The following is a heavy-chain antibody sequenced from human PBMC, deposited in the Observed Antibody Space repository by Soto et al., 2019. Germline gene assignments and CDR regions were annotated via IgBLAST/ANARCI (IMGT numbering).Heavy chain of an antibody. J-gene: IGHJ4*02. V-gene: IGHV3-30*18. D-gene: IGHD4-17*01. Sequence: QVQLVESGGGVVQPGRSLRLSCAASGFIFSTYGMHWVRQAPGKGLEWLSVISYDGNNKYYADSVKVRFTISRDNSKNTLWLQMDSLRTEDTAVYYCAKDLLLTTITTVGDWGQGTLVTVSS. CDR3: AKDLLLTTITTVGD. CDR2: ISYDGNNK. CDR1: GFIFSTYG.